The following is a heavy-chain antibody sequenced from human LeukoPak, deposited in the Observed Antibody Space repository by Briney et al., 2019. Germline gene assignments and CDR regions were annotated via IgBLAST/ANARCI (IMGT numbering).Heavy chain of an antibody. J-gene: IGHJ4*02. Sequence: GGSLRLSCAASGFTFSSYSMNWVRQAPGKGREWVSSISSSSSYIYYADSVKGRFTISRDNAKNSLYLQMNSLRAEDTAVYYCAGKGEYYYGSGKGVYWGQGTLVTVSS. CDR2: ISSSSSYI. CDR3: AGKGEYYYGSGKGVY. D-gene: IGHD3-10*01. CDR1: GFTFSSYS. V-gene: IGHV3-21*01.